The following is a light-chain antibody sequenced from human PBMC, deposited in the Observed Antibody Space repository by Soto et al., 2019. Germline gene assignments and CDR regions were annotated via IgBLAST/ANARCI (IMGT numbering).Light chain of an antibody. CDR1: QSITGW. Sequence: DIQMTQSPSTLSAPVGDRVTITCRASQSITGWLAWYQQKPGKAPKLLIYDASSLESGVPSRFGGSGSGTVYTLTISSLHPDDSGTYYCQQYKSMYTFGQGTKVEIK. V-gene: IGKV1-5*01. CDR2: DAS. J-gene: IGKJ2*01. CDR3: QQYKSMYT.